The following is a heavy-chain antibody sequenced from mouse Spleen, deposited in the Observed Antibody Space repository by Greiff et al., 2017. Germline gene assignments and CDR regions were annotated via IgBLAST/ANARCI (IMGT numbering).Heavy chain of an antibody. CDR3: ASLYYGSSLFAY. Sequence: VQLQQSAAELARPGASVKMSCKASGYTFTSYTMHWVKQRPGQGLEWIGYINPSSGYTEYNQKFKDKTTLTADKSSSTAYMQLSSLTSEDSAVYYCASLYYGSSLFAYWGQGTLVTVSA. J-gene: IGHJ3*01. CDR1: GYTFTSYT. CDR2: INPSSGYT. V-gene: IGHV1-4*02. D-gene: IGHD1-1*01.